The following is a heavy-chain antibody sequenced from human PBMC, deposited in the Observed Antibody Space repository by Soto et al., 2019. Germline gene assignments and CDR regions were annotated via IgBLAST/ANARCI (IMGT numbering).Heavy chain of an antibody. Sequence: QVQLVQSGAEVKKPGASVKVSCKASGYTFTSYGISWVRQAPGQGLEWMGWISAYNGNTNYAQKLQGRVTMTTDTSTSIAYMELRSLSSDDTAVYYCAVLDDSRGWFDPWGQGTLVTVSS. CDR1: GYTFTSYG. V-gene: IGHV1-18*01. D-gene: IGHD3-3*01. CDR2: ISAYNGNT. J-gene: IGHJ5*02. CDR3: AVLDDSRGWFDP.